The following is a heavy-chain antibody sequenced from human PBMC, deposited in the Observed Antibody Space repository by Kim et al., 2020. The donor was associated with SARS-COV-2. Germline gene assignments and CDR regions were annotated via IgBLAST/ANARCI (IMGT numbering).Heavy chain of an antibody. CDR1: GGSISSGGYY. Sequence: SETLSLTCTVSGGSISSGGYYWSWIRQHPGKGLEWIGYIYYSGSTYYNPSLKSRVTISVDTSKNQFSLKLSSVTAADTVVYYCARALILITIFGVVGPFDYWGQGTLVTVSS. D-gene: IGHD3-3*01. CDR3: ARALILITIFGVVGPFDY. V-gene: IGHV4-31*03. CDR2: IYYSGST. J-gene: IGHJ4*02.